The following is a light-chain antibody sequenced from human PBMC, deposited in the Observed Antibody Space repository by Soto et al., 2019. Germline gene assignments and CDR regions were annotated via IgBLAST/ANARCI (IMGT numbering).Light chain of an antibody. V-gene: IGKV1-5*03. Sequence: DIPMTQSPSPLSGSVGDRVTIPCRASQTISSWLAWYQQKPGKAPKLLIYKASTLKSGVPSRFSGSGSGTEFTLTISSLQPDDFATYYCQHYNSYSEAFGQGAKVDI. CDR1: QTISSW. CDR3: QHYNSYSEA. J-gene: IGKJ1*01. CDR2: KAS.